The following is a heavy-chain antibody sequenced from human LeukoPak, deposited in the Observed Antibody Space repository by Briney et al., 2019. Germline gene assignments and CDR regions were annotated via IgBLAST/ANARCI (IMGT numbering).Heavy chain of an antibody. J-gene: IGHJ4*02. V-gene: IGHV1-3*01. CDR1: GYTFSRYA. D-gene: IGHD3-9*01. Sequence: VASVKVSCKASGYTFSRYAMHWVRQAPGQRLEWMGWINADNGDTKYSQKFQGRVTITRDTSASAAYMDPSGLRSEDTAIYHCARSSTGYYYFDYWGQGTRVTVSA. CDR3: ARSSTGYYYFDY. CDR2: INADNGDT.